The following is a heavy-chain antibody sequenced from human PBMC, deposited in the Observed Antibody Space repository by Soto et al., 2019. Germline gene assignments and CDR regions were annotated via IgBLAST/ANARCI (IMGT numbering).Heavy chain of an antibody. Sequence: ASVKVSWKASGYTFTSYGISWVRQAPGQGLEWMGWISAYNGNTNYAQKLQGRATMTTXTXXSXXXMXLXXLRXDXTAVYYCARALHYDSSGHSAYWGQGTLVTVSS. CDR1: GYTFTSYG. D-gene: IGHD3-22*01. CDR3: ARALHYDSSGHSAY. V-gene: IGHV1-18*01. J-gene: IGHJ1*01. CDR2: ISAYNGNT.